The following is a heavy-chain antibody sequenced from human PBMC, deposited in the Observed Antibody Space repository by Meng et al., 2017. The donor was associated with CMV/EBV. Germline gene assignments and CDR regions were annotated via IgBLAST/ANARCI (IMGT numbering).Heavy chain of an antibody. CDR3: ASRLQPYYGMDV. D-gene: IGHD5-24*01. CDR2: IIPIFGTA. J-gene: IGHJ6*02. V-gene: IGHV1-69*05. Sequence: SVKVSCKASGGTFSSYAISWVRQAPGQGLEWMGGIIPIFGTANYAQKFQGRVTITTDESTSTAYMELSSLRSEDTAVYYCASRLQPYYGMDVWGQGTTVTV. CDR1: GGTFSSYA.